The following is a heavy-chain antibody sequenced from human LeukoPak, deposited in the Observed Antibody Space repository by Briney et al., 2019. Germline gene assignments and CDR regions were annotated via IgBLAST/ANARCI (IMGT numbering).Heavy chain of an antibody. CDR3: VRRGDFAWDY. CDR1: GFTFSISP. J-gene: IGHJ4*01. CDR2: INPTTTNT. Sequence: GGSLRLSCAASGFTFSISPMSWVRQAPGKGLEWVSVINPTTTNTFCADSVKGRFTISRDISKNTLYLQMNSLRVEDTAVYYVVRRGDFAWDYWGQGTMVTVSS. D-gene: IGHD3-9*01. V-gene: IGHV3-23*01.